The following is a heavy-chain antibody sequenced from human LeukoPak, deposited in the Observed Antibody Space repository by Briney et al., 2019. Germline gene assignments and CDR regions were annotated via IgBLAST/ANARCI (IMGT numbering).Heavy chain of an antibody. V-gene: IGHV1-69*05. J-gene: IGHJ6*03. Sequence: ASVKVSCKASGGTFSSYAISWVRQAPGQGLEWMGGIIPIFGTANYAQKFQGRVTITTDESTSTAYMELSSLRSEDTAVYYCARGVGPGNYYYYMDVWGKGTTVTVSS. CDR3: ARGVGPGNYYYYMDV. CDR2: IIPIFGTA. D-gene: IGHD2-15*01. CDR1: GGTFSSYA.